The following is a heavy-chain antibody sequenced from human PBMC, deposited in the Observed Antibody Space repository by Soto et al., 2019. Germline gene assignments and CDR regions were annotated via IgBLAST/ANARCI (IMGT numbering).Heavy chain of an antibody. D-gene: IGHD3-9*01. CDR1: GFTFSSYS. J-gene: IGHJ4*02. Sequence: GGSLRLSCAASGFTFSSYSMNWVRQAPGKGLEWVSYISSSSSTIYYADSVKGRFTISRDNAKNSLYLQMNSLRAEDTAVYYCARNTRWALYDILTGFNGPCDYWGQGTLVTVSP. CDR2: ISSSSSTI. V-gene: IGHV3-48*01. CDR3: ARNTRWALYDILTGFNGPCDY.